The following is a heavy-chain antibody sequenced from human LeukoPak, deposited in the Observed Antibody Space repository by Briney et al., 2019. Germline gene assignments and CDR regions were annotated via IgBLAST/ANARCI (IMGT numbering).Heavy chain of an antibody. J-gene: IGHJ6*03. D-gene: IGHD4-17*01. CDR2: ISGDGT. V-gene: IGHV3-23*01. CDR1: GFTFSVYG. CDR3: TTDPNYGDYRSPYYMDV. Sequence: GGSLRLSCAASGFTFSVYGMSWVRQAPGKGLEWVSAISGDGTYYADSVKGRFTISRDNSKDTLYLQMNSLKTEDTAVYYCTTDPNYGDYRSPYYMDVWGKGTTVTVSS.